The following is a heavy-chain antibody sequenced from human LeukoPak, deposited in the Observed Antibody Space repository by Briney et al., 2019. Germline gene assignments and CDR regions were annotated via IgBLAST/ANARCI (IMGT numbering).Heavy chain of an antibody. Sequence: GGSLRLSCAASGFTFSSYEMNWVRQAPGKGLEWVSYISSSGSTIYYADSVKGRFTIFRDNAKNSLYLQIDSLRAEDTAVYYWARDGSAVSGFCDYWGQGTLVSVFS. V-gene: IGHV3-48*03. CDR2: ISSSGSTI. CDR3: ARDGSAVSGFCDY. J-gene: IGHJ4*02. CDR1: GFTFSSYE. D-gene: IGHD3-22*01.